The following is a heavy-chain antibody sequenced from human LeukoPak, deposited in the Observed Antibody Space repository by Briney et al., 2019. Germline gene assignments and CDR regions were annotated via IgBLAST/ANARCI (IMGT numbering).Heavy chain of an antibody. D-gene: IGHD4-23*01. CDR1: GGSISSYY. Sequence: PSETLSLTCTVSGGSISSYYWSWLRQPPGKGLEWIGYIYYSGSTNYNPSLKSRVTISVDTSKNQFSLKLSSVTAADTAVYYCAGRQRWPFDYWGQGTLVTVSS. CDR3: AGRQRWPFDY. CDR2: IYYSGST. V-gene: IGHV4-59*01. J-gene: IGHJ4*02.